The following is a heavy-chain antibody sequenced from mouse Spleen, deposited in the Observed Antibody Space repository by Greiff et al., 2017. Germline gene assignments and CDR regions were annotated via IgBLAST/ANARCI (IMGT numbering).Heavy chain of an antibody. V-gene: IGHV1-54*01. Sequence: QVQLQQSGAELVRPGTSVKVSCKASGYAFTNYLIEWVKQRPGQGLEWIGVINPGSGGTNYNEKFKGKATLTADKSSSTAYMQLSSLTSEDSAVYFCARPTGTKYFDYWGQGTTLTVSS. CDR3: ARPTGTKYFDY. D-gene: IGHD4-1*02. CDR2: INPGSGGT. CDR1: GYAFTNYL. J-gene: IGHJ2*01.